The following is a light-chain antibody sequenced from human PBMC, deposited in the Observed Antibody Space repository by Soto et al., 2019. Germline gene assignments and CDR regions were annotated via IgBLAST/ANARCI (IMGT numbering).Light chain of an antibody. CDR1: QSVFHTADNQNY. CDR3: QQYYSTPRT. V-gene: IGKV4-1*01. CDR2: WAS. Sequence: DIVLTQSPDSLAVSLGEGATINCWSDQSVFHTADNQNYLAWYQQKAGQPPKLLIYWASTRDSGVPARFRGSGFGTDFTLSISNLQAEDVAVYYCQQYYSTPRTFGQGTKVEI. J-gene: IGKJ2*01.